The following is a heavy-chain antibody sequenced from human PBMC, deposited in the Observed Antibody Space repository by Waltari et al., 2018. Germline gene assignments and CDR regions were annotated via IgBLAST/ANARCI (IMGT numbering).Heavy chain of an antibody. CDR2: ISSTGNTL. J-gene: IGHJ4*02. Sequence: DVQLVESGGGLVQPGGSLTLSCVVSGFTFSSYEMNWVREATGKGLEWSSFISSTGNTLNYADSVKGRFTVSRDNAKNSLFLHMNDLRAEDTAVYYCARDSYTTGWGDQWGQGTLVSV. D-gene: IGHD6-19*01. CDR1: GFTFSSYE. V-gene: IGHV3-48*03. CDR3: ARDSYTTGWGDQ.